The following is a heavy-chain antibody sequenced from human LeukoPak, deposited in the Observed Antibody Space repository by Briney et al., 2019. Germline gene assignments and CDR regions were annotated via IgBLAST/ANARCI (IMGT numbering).Heavy chain of an antibody. CDR2: IRAYSTAT. V-gene: IGHV3-48*02. CDR1: GFSFSYYN. J-gene: IGHJ4*02. Sequence: GGSLRLSCVASGFSFSYYNMNWVRQAPGKGLEWIAHIRAYSTATYYADSVKGRFTVSRDDANNALYLQMNSLKDEDTALYFCASPLGPPPGYWSQGTLVTVSS. CDR3: ASPLGPPPGY.